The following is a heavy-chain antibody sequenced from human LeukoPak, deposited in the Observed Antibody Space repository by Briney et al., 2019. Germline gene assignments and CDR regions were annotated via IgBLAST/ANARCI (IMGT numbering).Heavy chain of an antibody. CDR3: ASSEWELTSLDY. CDR2: ISYDGSNK. D-gene: IGHD1-26*01. Sequence: GGSLRFSCAASGFTFSSYAMHWVRQAPGKGLEWVAVISYDGSNKYYADSVKGRFTISRDNSKNTLYLQMNSLRAEDTAVYYCASSEWELTSLDYWGQGTLVTVSS. J-gene: IGHJ4*02. V-gene: IGHV3-30-3*01. CDR1: GFTFSSYA.